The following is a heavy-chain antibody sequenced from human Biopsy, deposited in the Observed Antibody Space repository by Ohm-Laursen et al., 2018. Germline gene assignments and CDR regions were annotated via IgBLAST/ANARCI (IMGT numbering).Heavy chain of an antibody. CDR1: GGPSSNYA. J-gene: IGHJ4*02. D-gene: IGHD4-17*01. V-gene: IGHV1-69*10. CDR3: ARGLPTEYGDYFSLDY. Sequence: SVKVSCKASGGPSSNYAISWVRQAPGQGLEWMGGIIPVFGLATYAQRLQGRVSITADTSTNTAYMELGSLRSDGTAVYFCARGLPTEYGDYFSLDYWGQGTLVIVSS. CDR2: IIPVFGLA.